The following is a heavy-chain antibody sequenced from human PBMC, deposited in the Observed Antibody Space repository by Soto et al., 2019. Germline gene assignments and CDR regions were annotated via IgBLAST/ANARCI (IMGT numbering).Heavy chain of an antibody. CDR3: ARDPSTTYDFWSGYSF. D-gene: IGHD3-3*01. Sequence: DSVKGRFTISRDNSKNSLYLQMDSLTAEDTAVYYCARDPSTTYDFWSGYSFWGQGPLVTVSS. V-gene: IGHV3-30*07. J-gene: IGHJ4*02.